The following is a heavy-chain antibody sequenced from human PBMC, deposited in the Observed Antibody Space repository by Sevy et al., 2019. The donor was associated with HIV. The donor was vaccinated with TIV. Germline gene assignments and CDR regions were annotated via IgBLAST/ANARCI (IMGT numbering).Heavy chain of an antibody. V-gene: IGHV3-11*01. D-gene: IGHD2-2*01. Sequence: GGSLRLSCAASGFTFSDYYMSWIRQAPGKGLEWVSYISSSGSTIYYADSVKGRFTISRDNAKNSLYLQMNSLRAEDTAVYYCARDKYCSSTSCETVYYYYMDVWGKGTTVTVSS. CDR3: ARDKYCSSTSCETVYYYYMDV. CDR2: ISSSGSTI. J-gene: IGHJ6*03. CDR1: GFTFSDYY.